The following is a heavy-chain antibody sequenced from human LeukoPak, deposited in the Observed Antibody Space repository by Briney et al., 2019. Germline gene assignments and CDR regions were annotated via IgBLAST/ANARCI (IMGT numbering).Heavy chain of an antibody. D-gene: IGHD2-2*02. V-gene: IGHV3-23*01. CDR3: AKGGYTSPYDY. CDR1: GFTFNDFA. Sequence: GGSLRLSRTASGFTFNDFAMTWVRQAPGKGLEWVSTIRATDPSTYYADSVKGRFTISRDNSKNSVHLQMNSLRDDDTAIYFCAKGGYTSPYDYWGQGTLVTVSS. J-gene: IGHJ4*02. CDR2: IRATDPST.